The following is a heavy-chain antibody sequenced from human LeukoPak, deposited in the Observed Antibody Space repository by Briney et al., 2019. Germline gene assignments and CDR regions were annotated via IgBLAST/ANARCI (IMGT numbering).Heavy chain of an antibody. V-gene: IGHV3-23*01. J-gene: IGHJ5*02. CDR1: GFTFSSYA. CDR3: AKGSGSGWYGWFAP. CDR2: IDASGGST. Sequence: GGSLRLSCAASGFTFSSYAMTWVRQAPGKGLEWVSSIDASGGSTYYADSVKGRFTISRDNSKDTFFLQMNTLRAADTAVYYCAKGSGSGWYGWFAPWGQGTLVTVSS. D-gene: IGHD6-19*01.